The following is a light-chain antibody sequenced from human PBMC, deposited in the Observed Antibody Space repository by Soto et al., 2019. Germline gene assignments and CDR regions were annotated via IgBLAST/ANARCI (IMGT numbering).Light chain of an antibody. J-gene: IGLJ2*01. V-gene: IGLV2-14*01. Sequence: QSALTQPASVSGSPGQSITISCTGSSSDVGGYHYVSWYQQYPGEAPKLVISKVSNRPSGLSNRFSWSKSSNTASLTISGLQAEDEADYYGCSDTSSTTPLFGGGTKLTVL. CDR2: KVS. CDR1: SSDVGGYHY. CDR3: CSDTSSTTPL.